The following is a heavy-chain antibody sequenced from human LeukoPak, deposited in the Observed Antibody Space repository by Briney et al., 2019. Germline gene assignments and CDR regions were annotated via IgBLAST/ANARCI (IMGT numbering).Heavy chain of an antibody. Sequence: SETLSLTCTVSGGSISSSSYYWGWIRQPPGKGLEWIGSIYYSGSTYYNPSLKSRVTISVDTSKNQFSLKLSSVTAADTAVYYCASLPPSGGIKWSSGYYVRDWGQGTLVTVSS. CDR1: GGSISSSSYY. D-gene: IGHD3-22*01. V-gene: IGHV4-39*07. CDR3: ASLPPSGGIKWSSGYYVRD. J-gene: IGHJ4*02. CDR2: IYYSGST.